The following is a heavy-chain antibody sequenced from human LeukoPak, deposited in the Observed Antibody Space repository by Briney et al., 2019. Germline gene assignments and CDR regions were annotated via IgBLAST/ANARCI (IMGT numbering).Heavy chain of an antibody. CDR1: GGSFSNYG. Sequence: SVKVSCKASGGSFSNYGINWVRQAPGQGLEWMGRIIPILGIANYAQKLQGRVTITADKSTSTAYMELSSLRSEDTAVYYSAKEERKDFYYFDYWGQGTLVTVSS. V-gene: IGHV1-69*04. CDR3: AKEERKDFYYFDY. CDR2: IIPILGIA. D-gene: IGHD1-1*01. J-gene: IGHJ4*02.